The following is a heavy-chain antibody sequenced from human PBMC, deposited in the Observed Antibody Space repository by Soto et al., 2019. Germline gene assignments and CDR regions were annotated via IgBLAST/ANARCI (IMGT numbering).Heavy chain of an antibody. J-gene: IGHJ3*02. CDR1: GGTFSRYA. Sequence: GAPVKVSCKASGGTFSRYASXWVLQAPGQGLEWMGGIIPIFGTANYAQKFQGRVTITADEATSTAYMELSSLRSEDTAVYYCARDFAEMANLRPKSLYDAFDIWGQGTMVTVSS. CDR3: ARDFAEMANLRPKSLYDAFDI. V-gene: IGHV1-69*13. CDR2: IIPIFGTA. D-gene: IGHD5-12*01.